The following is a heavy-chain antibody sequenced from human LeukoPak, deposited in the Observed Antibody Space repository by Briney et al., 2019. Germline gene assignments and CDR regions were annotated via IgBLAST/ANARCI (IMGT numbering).Heavy chain of an antibody. D-gene: IGHD3-10*01. J-gene: IGHJ6*03. V-gene: IGHV3-21*06. CDR2: ISGNRNFI. CDR1: GFTFSDYS. Sequence: KPGGSLRLSRAASGFTFSDYSMNWVRQARGKGREWISSISGNRNFIYYADSVKGRFTMSRDNAKNSLYLQMNRLRAEDTAVYYCARDGGISRYYYYYMDVWGKGTTVTVSS. CDR3: ARDGGISRYYYYYMDV.